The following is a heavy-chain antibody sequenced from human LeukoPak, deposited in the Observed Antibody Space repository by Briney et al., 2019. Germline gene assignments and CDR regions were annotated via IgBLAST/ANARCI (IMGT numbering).Heavy chain of an antibody. CDR3: ARPLAYCGGDCFGDYYYYGMDV. J-gene: IGHJ6*02. Sequence: GRSLRLSCAASGFTFSSYAMHWVRQAPGKGLEWVAVISYAGSNKYYADSVKGRFTISRDNSKNTLYLQMNSLSTEDTAVYYCARPLAYCGGDCFGDYYYYGMDVWGQGTTVTVSS. CDR2: ISYAGSNK. CDR1: GFTFSSYA. V-gene: IGHV3-30-3*01. D-gene: IGHD2-21*02.